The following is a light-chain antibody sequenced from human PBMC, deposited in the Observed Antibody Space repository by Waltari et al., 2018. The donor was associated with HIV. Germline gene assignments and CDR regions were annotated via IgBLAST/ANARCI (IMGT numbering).Light chain of an antibody. Sequence: QPASVSGSPGQSITISCTGTSSDIGGYKYVSWFQQHPDKAPKLIIYEVSNRPSEISNRFSGSKSGNTASLTISELQAEDEADYYCSSFTGTTALVFGGGTKLTVL. CDR1: SSDIGGYKY. CDR2: EVS. J-gene: IGLJ3*02. V-gene: IGLV2-14*01. CDR3: SSFTGTTALV.